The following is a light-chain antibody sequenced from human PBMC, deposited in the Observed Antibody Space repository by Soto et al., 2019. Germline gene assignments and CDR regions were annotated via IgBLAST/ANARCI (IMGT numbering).Light chain of an antibody. Sequence: EIVMTQSPASLSVSPVERATLSCRASQSLSSNLAWYQEKPGQAPRLLIYGASARATGIPPRFSGSGSGTDFTLTISSLEPEDSAVYYCQQRHMWPITFGQGTRLEIK. CDR3: QQRHMWPIT. V-gene: IGKV3-15*01. CDR2: GAS. CDR1: QSLSSN. J-gene: IGKJ5*01.